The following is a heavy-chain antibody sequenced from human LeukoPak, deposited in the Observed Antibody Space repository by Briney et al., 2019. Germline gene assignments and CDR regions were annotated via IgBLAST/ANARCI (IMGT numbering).Heavy chain of an antibody. V-gene: IGHV3-74*01. J-gene: IGHJ4*02. CDR2: ISSDGGTT. CDR3: TRGLRGPDY. CDR1: GFSFSSYW. Sequence: GGSLRLSCAASGFSFSSYWMYWVRQAPGKGLLWVSRISSDGGTTTYADSVKGRFTISRDNAKNTLYLQMNSLRADDTAVYYCTRGLRGPDYWGQGTLVTVSS.